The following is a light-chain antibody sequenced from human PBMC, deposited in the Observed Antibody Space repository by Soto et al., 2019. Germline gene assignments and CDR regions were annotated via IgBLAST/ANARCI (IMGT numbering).Light chain of an antibody. V-gene: IGKV1-12*01. CDR1: QDISNL. CDR3: QQASSFPRT. CDR2: ATS. J-gene: IGKJ1*01. Sequence: IQMTQSPSFVSGAVVDRVTLSFRASQDISNLLAWYQQKPGKAPTLLIYATSNLQRGVPSRFGGSGSGTDFTLTISGLQPEDFATYYCQQASSFPRTFGQGTKVDI.